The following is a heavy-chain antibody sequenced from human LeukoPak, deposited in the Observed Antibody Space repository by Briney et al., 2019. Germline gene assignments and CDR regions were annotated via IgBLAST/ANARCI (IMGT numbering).Heavy chain of an antibody. J-gene: IGHJ6*02. CDR1: GYTFTSYA. CDR2: INAGNGNT. Sequence: ASVKVSYKASGYTFTSYAMHWVRQAPGQRLEWMGWINAGNGNTKYSQKFQGRVTFTRDTSASTAYMELSSLRSEDTAVYYCARGPHSSGWYHADVWGQGTTVTVSS. D-gene: IGHD6-19*01. V-gene: IGHV1-3*01. CDR3: ARGPHSSGWYHADV.